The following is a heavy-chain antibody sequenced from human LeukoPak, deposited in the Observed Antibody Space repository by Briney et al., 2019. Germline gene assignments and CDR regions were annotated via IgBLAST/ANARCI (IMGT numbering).Heavy chain of an antibody. CDR3: ARAGEYRELRN. J-gene: IGHJ4*02. D-gene: IGHD1-26*01. CDR2: IYSGGST. V-gene: IGHV3-53*05. CDR1: GFTVSSNY. Sequence: GGSLRLSCAASGFTVSSNYMSWVRQAPGKGLEWVSVIYSGGSTYYADSVKGRFAISRDNAKNTLYLQMNSLRAEDTAVYYCARAGEYRELRNWGQGTLVTVSS.